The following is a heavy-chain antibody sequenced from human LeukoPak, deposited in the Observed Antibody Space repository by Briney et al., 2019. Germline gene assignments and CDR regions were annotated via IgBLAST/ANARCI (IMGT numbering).Heavy chain of an antibody. CDR1: GGTFSSYA. CDR3: ARDRLHYYDSSGQYNWFDP. V-gene: IGHV1-69*13. D-gene: IGHD3-22*01. J-gene: IGHJ5*02. CDR2: IIPIFGTA. Sequence: ASVKVSCKASGGTFSSYAISWVRQAPGQWLEWMGGIIPIFGTANYAQKFQGGVTITADESTSTAYMELSSPRSEDTAVYYCARDRLHYYDSSGQYNWFDPWGQGTLVTVSS.